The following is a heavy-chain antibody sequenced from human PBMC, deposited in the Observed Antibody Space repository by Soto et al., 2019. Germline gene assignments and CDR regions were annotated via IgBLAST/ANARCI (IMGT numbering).Heavy chain of an antibody. J-gene: IGHJ6*02. CDR1: GFTFSSYG. CDR2: ISYDGSNK. V-gene: IGHV3-30*18. Sequence: PGGSLRLSXAASGFTFSSYGMHWVRQAPGKGLEWVAVISYDGSNKYYADSVKGRFTISRDNSKNTLYLQMNSLRAEDTAVYYCAKDSDFGVVTHKYYYYGMDVWGQGTTVTVSS. D-gene: IGHD3-3*01. CDR3: AKDSDFGVVTHKYYYYGMDV.